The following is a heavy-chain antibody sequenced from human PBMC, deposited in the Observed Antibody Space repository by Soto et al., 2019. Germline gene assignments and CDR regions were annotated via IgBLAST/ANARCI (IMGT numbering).Heavy chain of an antibody. CDR3: AREDATPTMTKEIYYYYYYMDV. V-gene: IGHV3-66*01. J-gene: IGHJ6*03. CDR1: GFTVSSNY. D-gene: IGHD4-17*01. Sequence: EVQLVESGGGLVQPGGSLRLSCAASGFTVSSNYMSRVRQAPGKGLEWVSLIYSGGSTYYADSVKGRFTISRDNSKNTLYLQMNSLRAEDTAVYYCAREDATPTMTKEIYYYYYYMDVWGKGTTVTVSS. CDR2: IYSGGST.